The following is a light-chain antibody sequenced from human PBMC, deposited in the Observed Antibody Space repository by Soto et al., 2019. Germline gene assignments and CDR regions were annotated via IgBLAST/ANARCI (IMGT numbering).Light chain of an antibody. CDR3: LQDYNYPWT. J-gene: IGKJ1*01. Sequence: AIQMTQSPSSLSASVGDRVTITCRASQAMRIDLAWYQQKPGKAPKLLIYAASSLHSGVPSGFSGSGSGTDFTLTISNLQPEDFATYYCLQDYNYPWTFGQGTKVDIK. CDR2: AAS. V-gene: IGKV1-6*01. CDR1: QAMRID.